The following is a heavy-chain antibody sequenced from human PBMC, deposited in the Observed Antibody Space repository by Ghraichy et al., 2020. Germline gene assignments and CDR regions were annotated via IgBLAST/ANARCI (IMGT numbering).Heavy chain of an antibody. D-gene: IGHD6-13*01. CDR1: GFTFSSYG. J-gene: IGHJ4*02. Sequence: GGSLRLSCAASGFTFSSYGMHWVRQAPGKGLEWVAFIRYDGSNKYYADSVKGRFTISRDNSKNTLYLQMNSLRAEDTAVYYCAKDRQQLNSFDYWGQGTLVTVSS. V-gene: IGHV3-30*02. CDR2: IRYDGSNK. CDR3: AKDRQQLNSFDY.